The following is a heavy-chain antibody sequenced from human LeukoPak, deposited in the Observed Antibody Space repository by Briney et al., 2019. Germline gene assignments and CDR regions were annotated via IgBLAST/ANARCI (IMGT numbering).Heavy chain of an antibody. J-gene: IGHJ4*02. CDR3: AREGVHCSSTSCYENFDY. CDR2: IYYSGST. V-gene: IGHV4-30-4*08. D-gene: IGHD2-2*01. Sequence: SQTLSLTCTVSGGSISSGDYYWSWIRQPPGKGLEWIVYIYYSGSTYYNPSRKSRVTISVDTSKNQFSLKLSSVTAADTAVYYCAREGVHCSSTSCYENFDYWGQGTLVTVSS. CDR1: GGSISSGDYY.